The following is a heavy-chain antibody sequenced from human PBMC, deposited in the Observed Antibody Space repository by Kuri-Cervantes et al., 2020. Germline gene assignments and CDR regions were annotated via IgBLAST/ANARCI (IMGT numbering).Heavy chain of an antibody. CDR1: GFTFSSYG. V-gene: IGHV3-7*01. D-gene: IGHD1-1*01. J-gene: IGHJ4*02. CDR2: IKQDGSEK. CDR3: GRSSTGMPLDY. Sequence: LSLTCAASGFTFSSYGMHWVRQAPGKGLEWVATIKQDGSEKFYVDSVRGRFTISRDNAKNSLYLQMDSLRAEDTAVYYCGRSSTGMPLDYWGQGTLGTGSS.